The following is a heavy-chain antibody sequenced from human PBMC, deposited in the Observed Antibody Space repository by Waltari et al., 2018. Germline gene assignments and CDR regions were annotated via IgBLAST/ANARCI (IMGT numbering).Heavy chain of an antibody. CDR1: GLPFSSYA. CDR3: VKADNGLRFLEWLPRAFDY. CDR2: ISGSGGGT. D-gene: IGHD3-3*01. V-gene: IGHV3-23*01. Sequence: EVQLLESGGGLVQPGGSLRLSCAASGLPFSSYAMSWVRQAPGKGLEWVSVISGSGGGTYYADSVKGRFTISRDNSKKTLYLQMNSLRAEDTAIYYCVKADNGLRFLEWLPRAFDYWGQGTLVTVSS. J-gene: IGHJ4*02.